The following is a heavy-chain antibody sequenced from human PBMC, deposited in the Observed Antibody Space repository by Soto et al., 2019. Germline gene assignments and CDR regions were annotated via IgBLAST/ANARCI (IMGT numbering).Heavy chain of an antibody. CDR2: IYYSGST. CDR1: GGSISSYY. Sequence: SETLSLTCTVSGGSISSYYWSWIRQLPGKGLEWIGYIYYSGSTRYNPSLKSRVTISVDTSKNQFSLKLSSVTAADTAVYYCARDYGDYASYMDVWGKGTTVTVSS. D-gene: IGHD4-17*01. V-gene: IGHV4-59*01. J-gene: IGHJ6*03. CDR3: ARDYGDYASYMDV.